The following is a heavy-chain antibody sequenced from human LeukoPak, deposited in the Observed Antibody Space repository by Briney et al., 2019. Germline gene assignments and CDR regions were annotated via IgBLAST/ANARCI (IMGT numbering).Heavy chain of an antibody. Sequence: SETLSLTCAVYGGFFSGYYWSWIRQPPGKGLEWIGEINHSGSTNYSPSLKSRVTISVDTSKNQFSLKLSSVTAADTAVYYCARGGGYYYYMDVWGKGTTVTVSS. V-gene: IGHV4-34*01. CDR3: ARGGGYYYYMDV. J-gene: IGHJ6*03. CDR1: GGFFSGYY. CDR2: INHSGST.